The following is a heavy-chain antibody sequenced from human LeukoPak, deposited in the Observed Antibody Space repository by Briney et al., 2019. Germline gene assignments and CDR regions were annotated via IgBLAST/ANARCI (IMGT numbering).Heavy chain of an antibody. J-gene: IGHJ4*02. CDR3: AKEGTDYYDSSELDY. Sequence: GGSLRLSCAASGLTLSNYAMSWVRQAPGKGLEWLSGISGDGVSTYYADSVKGRFTIYRDISKNTLYLQMNSLRAEDTAVYYCAKEGTDYYDSSELDYWGQGTLVTVSS. V-gene: IGHV3-23*01. CDR2: ISGDGVST. CDR1: GLTLSNYA. D-gene: IGHD3-22*01.